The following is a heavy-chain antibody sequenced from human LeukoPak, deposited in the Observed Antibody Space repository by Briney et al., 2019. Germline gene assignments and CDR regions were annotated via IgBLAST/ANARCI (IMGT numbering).Heavy chain of an antibody. CDR2: LSYDETNK. D-gene: IGHD2-21*02. V-gene: IGHV3-30-3*01. CDR3: AREFVTGWFDY. CDR1: GFTFTTYN. Sequence: GGSLRLSCAASGFTFTTYNIHRVRQAPGKGLEWVAVLSYDETNKFYADSVKGRFIMSRDNSKNTVFLQMNSLRAEDTAVYYCAREFVTGWFDYWGQGTLVTVSS. J-gene: IGHJ4*02.